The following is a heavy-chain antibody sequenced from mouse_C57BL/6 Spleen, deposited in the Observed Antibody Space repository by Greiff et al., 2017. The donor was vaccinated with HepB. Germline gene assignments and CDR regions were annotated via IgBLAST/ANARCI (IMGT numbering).Heavy chain of an antibody. CDR2: IHPNSGST. V-gene: IGHV1-64*01. Sequence: QVQLQQPGAELVKPGASVKLSCKASGYTFTSYWMHWVKQRPGQGLEWIGMIHPNSGSTNYNEKFKSKATLTVDKSSSTAYMQLSSLTSEDSAVYYCAREGRYDYDSWYFDVWGTGTTVTVSS. J-gene: IGHJ1*03. CDR1: GYTFTSYW. D-gene: IGHD2-4*01. CDR3: AREGRYDYDSWYFDV.